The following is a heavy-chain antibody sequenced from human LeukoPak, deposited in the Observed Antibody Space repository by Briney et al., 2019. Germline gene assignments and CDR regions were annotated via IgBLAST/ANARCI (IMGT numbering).Heavy chain of an antibody. J-gene: IGHJ4*02. V-gene: IGHV3-48*01. CDR3: ANLAEQVNNDY. D-gene: IGHD3-16*01. Sequence: GGSLRPSCAASGFTFSSYSMNWVRQAPGKGLEWVSYISSSSSTIYYADSVKGRFTISRDNAKNSLYLQMNSLRAEDTAVYYCANLAEQVNNDYWGQGTLVTVSS. CDR1: GFTFSSYS. CDR2: ISSSSSTI.